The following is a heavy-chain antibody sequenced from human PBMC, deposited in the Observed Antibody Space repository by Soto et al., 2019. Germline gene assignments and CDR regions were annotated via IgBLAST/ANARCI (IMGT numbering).Heavy chain of an antibody. CDR3: ARILTDFWSGYTRQKDYYYMDV. D-gene: IGHD3-3*01. Sequence: QSGPTLVNPTQTLTLTCTFSGFSLSTSGMCVSWIRQPPGKALEWLARIDWDDDKYYSTSLKTRLTISKDTSKNQVVLTMTNMDPVDTATYYCARILTDFWSGYTRQKDYYYMDVWGKGTTVTVSS. CDR2: IDWDDDK. V-gene: IGHV2-70*11. CDR1: GFSLSTSGMC. J-gene: IGHJ6*03.